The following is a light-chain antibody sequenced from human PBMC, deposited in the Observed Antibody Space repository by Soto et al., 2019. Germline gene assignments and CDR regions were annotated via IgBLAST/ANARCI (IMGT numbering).Light chain of an antibody. Sequence: QSALTQPDSVSGSPRQSITISCTGTSSDVGGYNYVSWYQQHPGKVPKLIIYDVSNRPSGVSNRFSGSKSGNTASLTISGLQAEDEADYYCSSYTTSSTYVFGSGTKLTVL. V-gene: IGLV2-14*01. J-gene: IGLJ1*01. CDR1: SSDVGGYNY. CDR2: DVS. CDR3: SSYTTSSTYV.